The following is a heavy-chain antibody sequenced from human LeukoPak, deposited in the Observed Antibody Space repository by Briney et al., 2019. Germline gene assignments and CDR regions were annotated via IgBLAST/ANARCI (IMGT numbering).Heavy chain of an antibody. CDR1: GGSISSYY. Sequence: KSSETLSLTCTVSGGSISSYYWSWIRQPPGKGLEWIGYIYYSGSTYYNPSLKSRVTISVDTSKNQFSLKLSSVTAADTAVYYCARFIVVVPAARRFDPWGQGTLVTVSS. J-gene: IGHJ5*02. D-gene: IGHD2-2*01. CDR3: ARFIVVVPAARRFDP. V-gene: IGHV4-59*06. CDR2: IYYSGST.